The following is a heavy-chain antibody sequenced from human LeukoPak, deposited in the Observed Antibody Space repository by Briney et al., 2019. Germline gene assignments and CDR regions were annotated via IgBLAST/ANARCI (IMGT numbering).Heavy chain of an antibody. CDR3: AKAPTARAHYYYMDV. CDR2: ISWSSGGI. D-gene: IGHD5-18*01. V-gene: IGHV3-9*01. CDR1: GFTLDDYA. Sequence: GGSLRLSCAAWGFTLDDYAMHWVRHAPGKGVEGVSGISWSSGGIGYADSVKGRFTISRDNAKNSLYLQMNSLKAEDTALYYCAKAPTARAHYYYMDVWGKGTTVTVSS. J-gene: IGHJ6*03.